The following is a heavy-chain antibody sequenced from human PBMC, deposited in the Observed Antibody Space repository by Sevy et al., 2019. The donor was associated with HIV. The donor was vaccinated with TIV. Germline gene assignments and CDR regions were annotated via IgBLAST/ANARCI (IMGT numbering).Heavy chain of an antibody. CDR2: MNPKRGNT. J-gene: IGHJ5*02. CDR3: ARGLLKELVGSWFVP. Sequence: ASVKVSCKASGYTFTSYDINWVRQATGQGLEWMGWMNPKRGNTDYAQKFQGRVTMTRNTSISTAYIVLSSLRSEDTAVYYCARGLLKELVGSWFVPWGEGTLVTVSS. V-gene: IGHV1-8*01. D-gene: IGHD6-6*01. CDR1: GYTFTSYD.